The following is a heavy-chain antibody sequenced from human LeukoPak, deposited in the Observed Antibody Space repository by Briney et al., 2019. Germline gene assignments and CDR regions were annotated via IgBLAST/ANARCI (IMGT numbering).Heavy chain of an antibody. CDR3: ARLLSGWYLADY. V-gene: IGHV3-21*01. CDR1: GFTFSSYS. CDR2: ISSSSSYI. Sequence: GGSLRLSCAASGFTFSSYSMNWVRQAPGKGLEWVSSISSSSSYIYYADSVKGRFTISRDNAKNSLYLQMNSLGAEDTAIYYCARLLSGWYLADYWGQGTLVTVSS. J-gene: IGHJ4*02. D-gene: IGHD6-19*01.